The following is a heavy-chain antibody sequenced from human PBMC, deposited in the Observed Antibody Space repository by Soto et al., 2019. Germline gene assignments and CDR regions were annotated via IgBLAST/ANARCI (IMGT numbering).Heavy chain of an antibody. J-gene: IGHJ6*02. Sequence: SETLSLTCTVSGGSVSSGTYFWSWIRQSPGKGLEWIAYIYYSGSTNYNPSLQRRSTISVDTSKSQVSLTLTYVTAADAAVYYCARSPNYYYYGFDIWGPGTTVTVS. CDR3: ARSPNYYYYGFDI. CDR1: GGSVSSGTYF. CDR2: IYYSGST. V-gene: IGHV4-61*01.